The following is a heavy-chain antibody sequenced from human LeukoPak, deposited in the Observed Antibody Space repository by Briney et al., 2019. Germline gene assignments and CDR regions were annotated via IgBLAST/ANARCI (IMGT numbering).Heavy chain of an antibody. J-gene: IGHJ4*02. Sequence: ASVKVSCKASGGTFSSYATSWVRQAPGQGLEWMGGIIPIFGTANYAQKFQGRVTITADESTSTAYMELSSLRSEDTAVYYCAREAGSSGYDLPFDYWGQGTLVTVSS. CDR1: GGTFSSYA. CDR2: IIPIFGTA. CDR3: AREAGSSGYDLPFDY. V-gene: IGHV1-69*13. D-gene: IGHD5-12*01.